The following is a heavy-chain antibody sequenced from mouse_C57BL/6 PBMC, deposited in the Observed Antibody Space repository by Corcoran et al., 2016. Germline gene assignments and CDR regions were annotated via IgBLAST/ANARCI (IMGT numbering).Heavy chain of an antibody. CDR2: ILPGSGST. J-gene: IGHJ2*01. Sequence: QVQLQQSGAELMKPGASVKLSCKATGYTFTGYWIEWVKQRPGHGLEWIGEILPGSGSTNYNEKFKGKATFTADTSSNTAYMQLSRLTTEDSAIYYCARGGIYYGNYDYFDYWGQGTIITVSS. D-gene: IGHD2-1*01. V-gene: IGHV1-9*01. CDR3: ARGGIYYGNYDYFDY. CDR1: GYTFTGYW.